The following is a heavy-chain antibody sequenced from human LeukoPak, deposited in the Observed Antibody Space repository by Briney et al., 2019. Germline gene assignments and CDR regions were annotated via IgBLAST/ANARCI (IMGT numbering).Heavy chain of an antibody. CDR1: GFTFSSYW. D-gene: IGHD2-2*01. V-gene: IGHV3-30*03. CDR2: ISYDGSNK. CDR3: ARSGPGNDSLRGVVVDYEFQH. J-gene: IGHJ1*01. Sequence: PGGSLRLSCAASGFTFSSYWMSWVRQAPGKGLEWVAVISYDGSNKYYADSVKGRFTISRDNSKNTLYLQMNSLRAEDTAVYYCARSGPGNDSLRGVVVDYEFQHWGQGTLVTVSS.